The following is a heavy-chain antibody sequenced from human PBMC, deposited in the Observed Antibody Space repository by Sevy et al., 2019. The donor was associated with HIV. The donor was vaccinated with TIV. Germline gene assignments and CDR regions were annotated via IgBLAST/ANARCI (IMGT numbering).Heavy chain of an antibody. D-gene: IGHD1-26*01. V-gene: IGHV3-30-3*01. CDR1: GFTFRTYA. Sequence: GGSLRLSCAASGFTFRTYAFHWVRQTPGRGLEWIGLISSNGDNAFSANSVRGRFTISRDNSMNTLYLQMTSLTPDDTAVYYCARGSEWELTSFLSHWGQGTLVTVSS. J-gene: IGHJ4*02. CDR3: ARGSEWELTSFLSH. CDR2: ISSNGDNA.